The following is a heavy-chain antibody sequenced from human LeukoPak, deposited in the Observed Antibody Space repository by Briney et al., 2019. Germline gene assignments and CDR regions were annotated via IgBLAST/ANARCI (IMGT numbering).Heavy chain of an antibody. CDR2: ISSSGSTI. D-gene: IGHD6-19*01. Sequence: PGGSLRLSCAASGFTFSSYEMNWVRQAPGKGLEWVSYISSSGSTIYYADSVKGRFTISRDSAKNSLYLQMNSLRAEDTAAYYCARDSSGWGDAFDIWGEGTMVTVSS. CDR1: GFTFSSYE. CDR3: ARDSSGWGDAFDI. J-gene: IGHJ3*02. V-gene: IGHV3-48*03.